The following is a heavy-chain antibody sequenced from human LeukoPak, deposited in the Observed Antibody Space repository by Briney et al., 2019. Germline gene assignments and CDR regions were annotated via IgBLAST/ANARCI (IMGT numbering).Heavy chain of an antibody. V-gene: IGHV1-18*01. Sequence: ASVKVSCKASGYTFTSYGISWVRQAPGQGLEWMGWISAYNGNTNYAQKLQGRDTMTTDTSTSTAYMELRSLRSDDTAVYYCAGRGPTGGSFDYWGQGTLVTVSS. CDR3: AGRGPTGGSFDY. J-gene: IGHJ4*02. CDR1: GYTFTSYG. D-gene: IGHD2-15*01. CDR2: ISAYNGNT.